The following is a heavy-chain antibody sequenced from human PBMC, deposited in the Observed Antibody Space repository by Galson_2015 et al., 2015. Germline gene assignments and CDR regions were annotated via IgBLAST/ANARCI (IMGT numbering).Heavy chain of an antibody. V-gene: IGHV3-30*01. CDR3: ARGQVVPAVGGYYYYMDV. Sequence: SLRLSCAASGFTFSSYAMHWVRQAPGKGLEWVAVISYDGSNKYYADSVKGRFTISRDNSKNTLYLQMNSLRAEDTAAYYCARGQVVPAVGGYYYYMDVW. CDR2: ISYDGSNK. CDR1: GFTFSSYA. J-gene: IGHJ6*03. D-gene: IGHD2-2*01.